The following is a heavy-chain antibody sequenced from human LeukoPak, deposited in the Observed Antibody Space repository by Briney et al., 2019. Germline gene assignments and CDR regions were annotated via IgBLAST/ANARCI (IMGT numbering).Heavy chain of an antibody. J-gene: IGHJ4*02. CDR3: ATSPYYYYDSSGYLTDY. CDR2: INPSGDSR. CDR1: GYTFTGYY. Sequence: ASVKVSCKASGYTFTGYYMHWVRQAPGQGLEWMGIINPSGDSRNYAQKFQGRVTMTEDTSTDTAYMELSSLRSEDTAVYYCATSPYYYYDSSGYLTDYWGQGTLVTVSS. D-gene: IGHD3-22*01. V-gene: IGHV1-46*01.